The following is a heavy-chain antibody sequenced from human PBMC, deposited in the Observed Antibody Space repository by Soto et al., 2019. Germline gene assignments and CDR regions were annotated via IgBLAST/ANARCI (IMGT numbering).Heavy chain of an antibody. V-gene: IGHV3-33*01. CDR1: GFTFSSYG. D-gene: IGHD1-1*01. CDR3: ARENDGGYEDFDY. J-gene: IGHJ4*02. Sequence: GGSLRLSCAASGFTFSSYGMHWVRQAPGKGLEWVAVIWYDGSNKYYADSVKGRFTISRDNSKNTLYLQMNSLRAEDTAVYYCARENDGGYEDFDYWGQGTLVTVSS. CDR2: IWYDGSNK.